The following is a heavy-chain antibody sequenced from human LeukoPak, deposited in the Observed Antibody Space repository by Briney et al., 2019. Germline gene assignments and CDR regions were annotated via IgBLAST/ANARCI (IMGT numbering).Heavy chain of an antibody. CDR1: GGSISSGGYY. D-gene: IGHD2-21*02. J-gene: IGHJ2*01. Sequence: SETLSLTCTVSGGSISSGGYYWSWIRQHPGKGLEWIGYIYYSGSTYYNPSLKSRATISVDTSKNQFSLKLSSVTAADTAVYYCARSVPYCGGDCYWYFDLWGRGTLVTVSS. CDR3: ARSVPYCGGDCYWYFDL. V-gene: IGHV4-31*03. CDR2: IYYSGST.